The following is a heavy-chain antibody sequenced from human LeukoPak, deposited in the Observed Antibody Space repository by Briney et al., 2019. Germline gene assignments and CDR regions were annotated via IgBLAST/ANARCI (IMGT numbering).Heavy chain of an antibody. D-gene: IGHD3-10*02. J-gene: IGHJ6*04. CDR1: GLTFSSYE. V-gene: IGHV3-48*03. Sequence: GRSLRLSCAASGLTFSSYEMNWVRQAPGKGLEWVSYISSSGSTIYYADSVKGRITISRDNAKNSLYLQMNSLRAEDTAVYYCAELGITMIGGVWGKGTTVTISS. CDR3: AELGITMIGGV. CDR2: ISSSGSTI.